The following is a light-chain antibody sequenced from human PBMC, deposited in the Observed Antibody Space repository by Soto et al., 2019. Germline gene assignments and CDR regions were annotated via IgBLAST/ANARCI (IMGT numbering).Light chain of an antibody. J-gene: IGKJ5*01. CDR3: QQRHMWPIT. V-gene: IGKV3-11*01. CDR2: DAY. CDR1: QSISIN. Sequence: EIVMTQSPATLSVSPGERAILSCRASQSISINLAWYQQKPGQAPRLLIYDAYNRATGIPPRFSGSGSGTDFTLTISSLEPEDSAVYYCQQRHMWPITFGQGTRLEI.